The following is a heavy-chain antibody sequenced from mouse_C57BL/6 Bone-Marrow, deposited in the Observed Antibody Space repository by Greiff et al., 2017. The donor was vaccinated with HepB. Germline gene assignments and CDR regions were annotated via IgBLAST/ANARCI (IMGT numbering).Heavy chain of an antibody. V-gene: IGHV1-42*01. CDR2: INPSTGGT. J-gene: IGHJ4*01. D-gene: IGHD2-3*01. CDR3: ARDGGYYEDYAMDY. Sequence: VQLQQSGPELVKPGASVKISCKASGYSFTGYYMNWVKQSPEKSLEWIGEINPSTGGTTYNQKFKAKATLTVVKSSSTAYMQLKSLTSEDSAVYYCARDGGYYEDYAMDYWGQGTSVTVSS. CDR1: GYSFTGYY.